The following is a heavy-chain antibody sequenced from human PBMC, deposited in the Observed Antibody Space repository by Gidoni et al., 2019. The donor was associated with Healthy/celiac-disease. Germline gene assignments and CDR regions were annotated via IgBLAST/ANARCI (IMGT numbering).Heavy chain of an antibody. D-gene: IGHD3-22*01. CDR2: INHSGST. Sequence: QVQLQQWGAGLLKPSETLSLTCAVYGGSFSGYYWSWIRQPPGKGLEWIGEINHSGSTNYNPSLKSRVTISVDTSKNQFSLKLSSVTAADTAVYYCARGRGYYDSSGYWVAAFDIWGQGTMVTVSS. V-gene: IGHV4-34*01. CDR1: GGSFSGYY. CDR3: ARGRGYYDSSGYWVAAFDI. J-gene: IGHJ3*02.